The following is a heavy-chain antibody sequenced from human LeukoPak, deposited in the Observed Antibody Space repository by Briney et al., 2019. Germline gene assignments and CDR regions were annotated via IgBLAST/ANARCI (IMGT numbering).Heavy chain of an antibody. Sequence: ASVKVSCKASGYTFTSYDINWVRQATGQGLEWMGWMNPNSGNTGYAQKFQGRVTMTKNTSISTAYMELSSLRSEDTAVYYCARILRDFWSGYYYGMDVWGQGTTVTVSS. J-gene: IGHJ6*02. CDR2: MNPNSGNT. V-gene: IGHV1-8*01. D-gene: IGHD3-3*01. CDR3: ARILRDFWSGYYYGMDV. CDR1: GYTFTSYD.